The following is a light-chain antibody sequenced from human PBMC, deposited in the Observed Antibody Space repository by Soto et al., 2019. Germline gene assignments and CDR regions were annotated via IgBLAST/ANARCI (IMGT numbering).Light chain of an antibody. CDR1: SSDVGGYNY. CDR2: EVT. V-gene: IGLV2-8*01. CDR3: SSYAGSNLI. J-gene: IGLJ2*01. Sequence: QSALTQPPSASGSPGQSVAISCTGTSSDVGGYNYVSWFQQHPGKAPKLMIYEVTKRPSVVPDRFSGSKSSNTASLTVSGLQEEDEAYYCCSSYAGSNLIFGGGTKVTVL.